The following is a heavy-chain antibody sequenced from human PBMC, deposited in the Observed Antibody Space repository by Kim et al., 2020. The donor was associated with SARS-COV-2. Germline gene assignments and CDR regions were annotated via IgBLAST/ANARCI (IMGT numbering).Heavy chain of an antibody. Sequence: GGSLRLSCAASGFTFSSYSMNWVRQAPGKGLEWVSSISSSSSYIYYADSVKGRFTISRDNAKNSLYLQMNSLRAEDTAVYYCARDRVTVTRGYYYYGMDVWGQGTTVTVSS. J-gene: IGHJ6*02. CDR2: ISSSSSYI. CDR1: GFTFSSYS. D-gene: IGHD4-4*01. CDR3: ARDRVTVTRGYYYYGMDV. V-gene: IGHV3-21*01.